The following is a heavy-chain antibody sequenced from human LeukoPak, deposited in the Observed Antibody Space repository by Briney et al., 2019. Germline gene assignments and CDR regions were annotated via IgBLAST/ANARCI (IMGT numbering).Heavy chain of an antibody. CDR1: GGSISSGSYY. CDR3: ARGRPQYDAAFDI. Sequence: ASETLSLTCTVSGGSISSGSYYWSWIRQPAGKGLEWIGRIYTGGSTNSNPSLKSRVTISVDTSKNQFSLKLSSVTAADTAVYYCARGRPQYDAAFDIWGQGTMVTVSS. V-gene: IGHV4-61*02. D-gene: IGHD3-3*01. CDR2: IYTGGST. J-gene: IGHJ3*02.